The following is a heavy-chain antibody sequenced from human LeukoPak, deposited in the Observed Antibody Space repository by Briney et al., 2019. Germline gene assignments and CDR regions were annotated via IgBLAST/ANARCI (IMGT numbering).Heavy chain of an antibody. J-gene: IGHJ5*02. V-gene: IGHV3-7*01. CDR3: ARDAYDDASES. Sequence: PGGSLRLSCAASGFTFSSYWMTWVRQAPGKGLEWVANLRPDGSDKYYADSVKGRFTISRDNAKNSLYLQMNGLRADDTAIYHCARDAYDDASESWGQGTLVTVSS. CDR1: GFTFSSYW. D-gene: IGHD3-3*01. CDR2: LRPDGSDK.